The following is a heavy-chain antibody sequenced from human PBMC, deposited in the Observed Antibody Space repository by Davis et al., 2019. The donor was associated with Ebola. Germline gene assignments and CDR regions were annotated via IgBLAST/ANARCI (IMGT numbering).Heavy chain of an antibody. D-gene: IGHD6-13*01. CDR1: GFTFSSYA. J-gene: IGHJ6*02. CDR3: AKMGKKQQLVPYYYGMDV. Sequence: PGGSLRLSCAASGFTFSSYAMSWVRQAPGKGLEWVSAISGSGGSTYYADSVKGRFTISRDNSKNTLYLQMNSLRAEDTAVYYCAKMGKKQQLVPYYYGMDVWGQGTTVTVSS. V-gene: IGHV3-23*01. CDR2: ISGSGGST.